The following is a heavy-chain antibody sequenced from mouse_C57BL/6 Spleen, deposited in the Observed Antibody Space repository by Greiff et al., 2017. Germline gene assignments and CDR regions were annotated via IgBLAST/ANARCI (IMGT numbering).Heavy chain of an antibody. Sequence: QVQLKQPGAELVRPGTSVKLSCKASGYTFTSYWMHWVKQRPGQGLEWIGVIDPSDSYTNYNQKFKGKATLTVDTSSSTAYMQLSSLTSEDSAVYYCARLILVGYYFDYWGQGTTLTVSS. J-gene: IGHJ2*01. CDR1: GYTFTSYW. V-gene: IGHV1-59*01. CDR3: ARLILVGYYFDY. CDR2: IDPSDSYT.